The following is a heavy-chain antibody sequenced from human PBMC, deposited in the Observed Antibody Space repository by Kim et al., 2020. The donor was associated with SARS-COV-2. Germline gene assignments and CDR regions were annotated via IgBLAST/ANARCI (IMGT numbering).Heavy chain of an antibody. Sequence: ANTVKGRFTIARDKAKNALYLQMNGLRAEDTAVYYCARVGSTVAAGSIDYWGQGTLVTVSS. CDR3: ARVGSTVAAGSIDY. D-gene: IGHD6-13*01. V-gene: IGHV3-11*01. J-gene: IGHJ4*02.